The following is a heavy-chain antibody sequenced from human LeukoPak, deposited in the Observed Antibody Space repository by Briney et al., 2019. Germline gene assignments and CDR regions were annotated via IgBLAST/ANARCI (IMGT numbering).Heavy chain of an antibody. CDR2: VSDGGRT. J-gene: IGHJ4*02. D-gene: IGHD1-14*01. V-gene: IGHV4-59*01. Sequence: PSETLSLTCSVSGGSITSYYWSWIRQPPGKGLEWIGHVSDGGRTNYSPSLRSRVSISVDTSKNQFSLKLNSVTAADTAVYFCARASTTFDDWGQGTLVTVPS. CDR1: GGSITSYY. CDR3: ARASTTFDD.